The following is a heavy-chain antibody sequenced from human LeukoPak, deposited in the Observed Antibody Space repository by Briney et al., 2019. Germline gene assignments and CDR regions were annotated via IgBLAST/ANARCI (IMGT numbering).Heavy chain of an antibody. J-gene: IGHJ4*02. Sequence: LSGGSLRLSCAASGFTVSSNYMSWVRQAPGKGLEWVSVIYSGGSTYYADSVKGRFTISRDNSKNTLYLQMNSLRAEDTAVYYCARDETAYGPGSVDYWGQGTLVTVSS. CDR1: GFTVSSNY. V-gene: IGHV3-53*01. D-gene: IGHD3-10*01. CDR2: IYSGGST. CDR3: ARDETAYGPGSVDY.